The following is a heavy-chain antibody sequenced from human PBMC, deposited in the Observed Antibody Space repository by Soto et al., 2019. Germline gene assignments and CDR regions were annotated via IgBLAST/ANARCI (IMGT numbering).Heavy chain of an antibody. D-gene: IGHD3-10*01. V-gene: IGHV1-69*13. J-gene: IGHJ5*02. CDR3: VRVWSYYGSGSYYNWFDP. Sequence: ASVKVSCKASGGTFSSYAISWVRQAPGQGLEWMGGIIPIFGTANYAQKFQGRVTITADESTSTAYMELSSLRSEDTAVYYCVRVWSYYGSGSYYNWFDPWGQGTLVTVSS. CDR2: IIPIFGTA. CDR1: GGTFSSYA.